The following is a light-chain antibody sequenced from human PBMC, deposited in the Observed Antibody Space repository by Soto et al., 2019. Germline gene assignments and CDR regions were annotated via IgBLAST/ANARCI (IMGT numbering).Light chain of an antibody. V-gene: IGLV1-51*01. CDR3: GTWDSSLSAGV. CDR1: SSNIGNNY. Sequence: PGQKVTISCSGSSSNIGNNYVSWYQQLPGTAPKLLIYDNNKRPSGIPDRFSGSKSGTSATLGITGLQTGDEADYYCGTWDSSLSAGVFGTGTKVTVL. J-gene: IGLJ1*01. CDR2: DNN.